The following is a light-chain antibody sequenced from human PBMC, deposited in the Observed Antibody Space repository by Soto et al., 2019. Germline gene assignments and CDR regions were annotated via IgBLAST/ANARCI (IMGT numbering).Light chain of an antibody. CDR3: QQYGSAFLT. Sequence: EIVLTQSPGTLSLSPGERATLSCRASQSISNSYVAWYQQKPGQAPRLLIYGASNRASGIPDRFSGSASGTDFTLTINRLEREDFAVYHCQQYGSAFLTCGGGTKVEIK. V-gene: IGKV3-20*01. J-gene: IGKJ4*01. CDR2: GAS. CDR1: QSISNSY.